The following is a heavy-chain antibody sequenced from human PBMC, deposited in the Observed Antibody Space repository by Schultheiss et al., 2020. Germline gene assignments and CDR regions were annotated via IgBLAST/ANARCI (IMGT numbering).Heavy chain of an antibody. CDR2: IKTVGSST. Sequence: GGSLRLSCAASGFTFSNYWMHWVRQTLGKGLVWVSHIKTVGSSTNYADSVKGRFTISRDNAKNTLYLQMNSLRAEDTAVYYCARGNSYGMGVWGQGTPVTVSS. J-gene: IGHJ6*02. CDR1: GFTFSNYW. CDR3: ARGNSYGMGV. V-gene: IGHV3-74*01.